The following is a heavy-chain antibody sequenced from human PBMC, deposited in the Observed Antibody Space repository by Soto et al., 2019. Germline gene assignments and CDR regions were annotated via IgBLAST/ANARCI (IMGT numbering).Heavy chain of an antibody. D-gene: IGHD3-9*01. CDR2: IIPFYGTT. CDR3: VSGEMEARAVHYAFLTNVGGMVYGLDV. Sequence: SVKVSWKTSGVTLPKYGINWVRQAPGHGLEWMGGIIPFYGTTNYAQKFQGRVTITADESTSTVYMEVSRLTSEDTALYYCVSGEMEARAVHYAFLTNVGGMVYGLDVWGQGTTVTVSS. CDR1: GVTLPKYG. J-gene: IGHJ6*02. V-gene: IGHV1-69*13.